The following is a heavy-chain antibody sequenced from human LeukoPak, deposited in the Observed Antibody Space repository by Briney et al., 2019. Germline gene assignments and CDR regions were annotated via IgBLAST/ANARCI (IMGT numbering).Heavy chain of an antibody. CDR1: GGSFSGYC. V-gene: IGHV4-34*01. CDR2: INHSGST. J-gene: IGHJ4*02. D-gene: IGHD3-22*01. CDR3: VTYYFDSSGPKKNY. Sequence: SETLSLTCAVYGGSFSGYCWSWIRQPPGKGLEWIGEINHSGSTNYNPSLKSRVTISVDTSKKQFSLKLSSVTAADTAVYYCVTYYFDSSGPKKNYWGQGTLVTVSS.